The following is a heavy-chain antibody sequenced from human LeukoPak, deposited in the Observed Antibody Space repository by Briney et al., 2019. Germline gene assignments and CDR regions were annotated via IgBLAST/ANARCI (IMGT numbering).Heavy chain of an antibody. V-gene: IGHV3-53*01. D-gene: IGHD1-26*01. CDR2: IYSGGST. CDR1: GFTVSSNY. CDR3: AWELLGIDY. Sequence: TGGSLRLSRAASGFTVSSNYMSWVRQAPGKGLEWVSVIYSGGSTYYADYVQGRFTISRDNSKNTLYLQMNSLRAEDTAVYYCAWELLGIDYWGQGTLVTVSS. J-gene: IGHJ4*02.